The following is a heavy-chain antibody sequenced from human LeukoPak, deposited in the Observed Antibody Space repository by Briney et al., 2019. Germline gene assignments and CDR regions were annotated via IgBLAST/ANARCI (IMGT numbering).Heavy chain of an antibody. Sequence: PGGSLRLSCAASGFTFSSYGLNWVRQAPGKGLEWVSSISSSSSTIYYVDSVKGRFTISRDNAKNSLYLQMGSLRDEDTAVYYCARGWNSWYFDYWGQGTLVTVSS. J-gene: IGHJ4*02. CDR1: GFTFSSYG. CDR2: ISSSSSTI. V-gene: IGHV3-48*02. D-gene: IGHD1/OR15-1a*01. CDR3: ARGWNSWYFDY.